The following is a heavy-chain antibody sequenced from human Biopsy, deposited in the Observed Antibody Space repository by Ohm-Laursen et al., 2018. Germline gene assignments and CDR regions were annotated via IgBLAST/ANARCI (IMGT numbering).Heavy chain of an antibody. J-gene: IGHJ2*01. CDR1: GVSISSYY. CDR3: ARDRGYYSDRTVPGYFDL. V-gene: IGHV4-59*01. CDR2: VYYTGST. Sequence: TLSFTCTVSGVSISSYYWSWIRRPPGKGLEWIGYVYYTGSTDYNPSLQSRVTISVDTSKNHFSLRLRSVTPADTAIYYCARDRGYYSDRTVPGYFDLWGRGTLVTVSS. D-gene: IGHD3-22*01.